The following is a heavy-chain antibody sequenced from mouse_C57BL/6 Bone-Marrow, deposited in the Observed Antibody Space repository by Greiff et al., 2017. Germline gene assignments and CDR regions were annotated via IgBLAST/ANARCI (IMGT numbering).Heavy chain of an antibody. Sequence: VQLKESGAELVRPGASVKLSCTASGFNIKDDSMHWVKQRPEQGLEWIGWIDPENGDTEYASKFLGKATITADTSSNTAYLPLSSLISEDTAVYYCAQGGYDVYVEVWGTGTTVTVSS. J-gene: IGHJ1*03. CDR1: GFNIKDDS. CDR2: IDPENGDT. D-gene: IGHD2-2*01. CDR3: AQGGYDVYVEV. V-gene: IGHV14-4*01.